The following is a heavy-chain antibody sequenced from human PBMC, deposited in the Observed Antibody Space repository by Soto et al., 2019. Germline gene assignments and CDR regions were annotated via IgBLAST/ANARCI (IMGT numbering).Heavy chain of an antibody. CDR2: IIPIFGTA. Sequence: GASVKVSCKASGGTFSSYAISWVRQAPGQGLEWMGGIIPIFGTANYAQKFQGRVTITADESTSTAYMELSSLRSEDTAVYYCAREGGLWFGELLSEYCYGMAVWGQGTTVTGSS. CDR3: AREGGLWFGELLSEYCYGMAV. V-gene: IGHV1-69*13. CDR1: GGTFSSYA. D-gene: IGHD3-10*01. J-gene: IGHJ6*02.